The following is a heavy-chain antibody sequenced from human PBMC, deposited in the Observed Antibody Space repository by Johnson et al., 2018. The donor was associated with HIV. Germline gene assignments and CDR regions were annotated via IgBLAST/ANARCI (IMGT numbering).Heavy chain of an antibody. J-gene: IGHJ3*01. CDR1: GFTFDDFG. Sequence: VQLLESGGGVVQPGRSLRLSCTASGFTFDDFGMSWVRQAPGKGLEWVSGLNWNGGNKDYADSVKGRFTISRDNARNTMFVQMNSLRAEDTAVYYCARSGPNWAFDFWGRGTMVTVSS. V-gene: IGHV3-20*04. CDR3: ARSGPNWAFDF. CDR2: LNWNGGNK. D-gene: IGHD1-1*01.